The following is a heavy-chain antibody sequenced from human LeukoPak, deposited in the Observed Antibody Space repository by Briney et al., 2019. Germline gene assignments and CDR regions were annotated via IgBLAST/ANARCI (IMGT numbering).Heavy chain of an antibody. Sequence: GGSLRLSCAASGFTFNSYAMSWVRQAPGKGLEWVSGINWNGGSTGYADSVEGRFTISRDNAKNSQYLQMNSLRVEDTALYYCARAQTYGDSRLLLDYWGQGTLVTVSS. CDR3: ARAQTYGDSRLLLDY. CDR1: GFTFNSYA. CDR2: INWNGGST. D-gene: IGHD2-21*02. V-gene: IGHV3-20*04. J-gene: IGHJ4*02.